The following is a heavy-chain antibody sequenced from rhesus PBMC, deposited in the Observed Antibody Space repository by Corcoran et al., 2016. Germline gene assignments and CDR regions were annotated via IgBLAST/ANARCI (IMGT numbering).Heavy chain of an antibody. J-gene: IGHJ4*01. Sequence: QLQLQESGPGLVKPSETLSLTCAVSGGSISSSYWSCIRQAPGKGREWIGYINGSGSNTNYNPSLKSRVTLSVDTSKNQLSLKLSSVTAADTAVYYCARGRPGDYWGQGVLVTVSS. V-gene: IGHV4-169*01. CDR3: ARGRPGDY. D-gene: IGHD1-44*02. CDR2: INGSGSNT. CDR1: GGSISSSY.